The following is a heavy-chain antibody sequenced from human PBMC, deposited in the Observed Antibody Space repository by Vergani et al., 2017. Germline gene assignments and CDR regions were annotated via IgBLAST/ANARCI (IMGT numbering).Heavy chain of an antibody. V-gene: IGHV1-58*02. Sequence: QMQLVQSGPEVKKPGTSVKVSCKASGFTFTSSAMQWVRQARGQRLEWIGWIVVGSGNTNYAQKSQERVTITRDMSTSTAYMELSSLRSEDTAVYYCAAALGSYYGDDAFDIWGQGTMVTVSS. CDR3: AAALGSYYGDDAFDI. CDR1: GFTFTSSA. D-gene: IGHD1-26*01. J-gene: IGHJ3*02. CDR2: IVVGSGNT.